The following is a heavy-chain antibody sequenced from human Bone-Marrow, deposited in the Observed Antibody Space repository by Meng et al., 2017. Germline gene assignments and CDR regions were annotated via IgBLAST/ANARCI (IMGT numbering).Heavy chain of an antibody. D-gene: IGHD3-16*01. Sequence: QIQLQQSGPGRVKPSQTLSPTCAISGASVSSNSAAWNWLRQSPSRGLEWLGRTNYRSKWYNDYAVSVKSRITINPDTSKNQFSLQLNSVTPEDKAVYYCARQEGAFDYWGQGTLVTVSS. CDR3: ARQEGAFDY. CDR2: TNYRSKWYN. V-gene: IGHV6-1*01. CDR1: GASVSSNSAA. J-gene: IGHJ4*02.